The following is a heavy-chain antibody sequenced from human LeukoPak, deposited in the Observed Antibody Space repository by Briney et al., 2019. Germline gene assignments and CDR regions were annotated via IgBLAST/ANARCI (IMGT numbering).Heavy chain of an antibody. Sequence: SVKVSCKASGGTFSSYAISWVRQAPGQGLEWMGGIIPIFGTANYAQKFQGRVTITADESTSTAYLELSSLRSEDTAVYYCATSLPYGYYDSGGSNWFDPWGQGTLVTVSS. CDR2: IIPIFGTA. J-gene: IGHJ5*02. CDR1: GGTFSSYA. D-gene: IGHD3-22*01. V-gene: IGHV1-69*13. CDR3: ATSLPYGYYDSGGSNWFDP.